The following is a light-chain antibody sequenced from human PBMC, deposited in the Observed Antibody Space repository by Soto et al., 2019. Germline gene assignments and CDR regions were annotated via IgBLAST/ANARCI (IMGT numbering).Light chain of an antibody. V-gene: IGKV3-20*01. CDR1: QSISNY. CDR2: GAS. Sequence: EIVLTQSPATLSLSPGERATLSCRASQSISNYVAWYQQKPGQAPRLLIYGASSRATGIPDRFSGSGSGTDFTLTINRLEPEDSAVYYCQQYASAPFSLGPGTKVDI. J-gene: IGKJ3*01. CDR3: QQYASAPFS.